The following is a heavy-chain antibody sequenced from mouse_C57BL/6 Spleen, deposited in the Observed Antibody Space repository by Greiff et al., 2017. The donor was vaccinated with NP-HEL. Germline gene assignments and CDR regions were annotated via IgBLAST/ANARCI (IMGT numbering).Heavy chain of an antibody. J-gene: IGHJ1*03. Sequence: EVQLQQSGPELVKPGASVKISCKASGYKFTDYYMNWVKQSHGKSLEWIGDINPNNGGTSYNQKVKGKATLTVDKSSSTAYMELRSLTSEDSAVYYCARSAYDYDWYFDVWGTGTTVTVSS. CDR3: ARSAYDYDWYFDV. V-gene: IGHV1-26*01. D-gene: IGHD2-4*01. CDR2: INPNNGGT. CDR1: GYKFTDYY.